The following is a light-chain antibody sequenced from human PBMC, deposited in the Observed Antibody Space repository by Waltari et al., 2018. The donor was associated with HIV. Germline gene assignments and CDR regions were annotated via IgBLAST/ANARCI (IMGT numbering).Light chain of an antibody. CDR3: ASWDDNLNSWV. CDR1: DSNIGRNY. J-gene: IGLJ3*02. Sequence: QSVVTQPPSASGTPGQRVTISCSGSDSNIGRNYVYWYQDLPGTAPKVLIYKNNQRSSGVPDRFSGSKSDTSASLAISGLRSEDEADYYCASWDDNLNSWVFGGGTKLTVL. V-gene: IGLV1-47*01. CDR2: KNN.